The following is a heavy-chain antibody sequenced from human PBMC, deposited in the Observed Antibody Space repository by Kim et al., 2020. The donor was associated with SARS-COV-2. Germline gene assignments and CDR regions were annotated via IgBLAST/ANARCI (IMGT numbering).Heavy chain of an antibody. CDR3: AKEAACTTIVMAYYFD. Sequence: GGSLRLSCVASGFTFSNYGMHWVRQAPGKGLEWVGFVSYDGINTYYAGSVAGRFSISRDNSKNTPYLQMNSLRSEDTALYYCAKEAACTTIVMAYYFD. D-gene: IGHD3-22*01. V-gene: IGHV3-30*18. CDR2: VSYDGINT. J-gene: IGHJ4*01. CDR1: GFTFSNYG.